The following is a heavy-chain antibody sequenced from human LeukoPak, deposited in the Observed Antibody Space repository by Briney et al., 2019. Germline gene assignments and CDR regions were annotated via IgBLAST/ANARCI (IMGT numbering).Heavy chain of an antibody. D-gene: IGHD3-10*01. Sequence: GGSLRLSCAASGFTFSSYAMSWVRQAPGKGLEWVSAISGSGGSTYYADSVKGRFTISRDNAKNTLYLQMNSLRAEDTAVYYCARGSGSYYNPAAPFDYWGQGTLVTVSS. V-gene: IGHV3-23*01. CDR1: GFTFSSYA. CDR2: ISGSGGST. CDR3: ARGSGSYYNPAAPFDY. J-gene: IGHJ4*02.